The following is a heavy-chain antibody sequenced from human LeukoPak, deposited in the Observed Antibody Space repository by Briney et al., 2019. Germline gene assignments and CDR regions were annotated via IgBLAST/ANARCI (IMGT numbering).Heavy chain of an antibody. CDR2: IIPIFGTA. J-gene: IGHJ4*02. D-gene: IGHD4-17*01. CDR1: GGTFSSYA. CDR3: ARGDFHDDYGDYPFDY. Sequence: SVKVSCKASGGTFSSYAISWVRQAPRQGLEWMGRIIPIFGTANYAQKFQGRVTITTDESTSTAYMELSSLRSEDTAVYYCARGDFHDDYGDYPFDYWGQGTLVTVSS. V-gene: IGHV1-69*05.